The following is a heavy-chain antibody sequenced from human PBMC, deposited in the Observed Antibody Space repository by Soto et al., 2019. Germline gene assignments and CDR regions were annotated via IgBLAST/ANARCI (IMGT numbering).Heavy chain of an antibody. CDR3: ARDYTVTREDCFDP. CDR1: GYTFSSHG. D-gene: IGHD4-4*01. J-gene: IGHJ5*02. Sequence: QVHLLQSGAEVKKPGASVKVSCKASGYTFSSHGLSWVRQAPGQGLEWLGWISTWDGDTNYAQKFQGRVTMTTDRATSTAYMELKSLRSDDTAVYYCARDYTVTREDCFDPWGQGTLVTVSS. V-gene: IGHV1-18*01. CDR2: ISTWDGDT.